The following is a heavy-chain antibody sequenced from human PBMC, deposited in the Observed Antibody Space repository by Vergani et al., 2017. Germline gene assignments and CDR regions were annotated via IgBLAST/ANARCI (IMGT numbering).Heavy chain of an antibody. CDR3: AKLPYPWDDYGDYGSGP. CDR1: GFTFSSYG. Sequence: QVQLVESGGGVVQPGRSLRLSCAASGFTFSSYGMHWVRQAPGKGLEWVAVIWYDGSNKYYADSVKGRFTISRDNSKNTLYLQMNSLRAEDTAVYYCAKLPYPWDDYGDYGSGPWGQGTLVTVSS. CDR2: IWYDGSNK. D-gene: IGHD4-17*01. V-gene: IGHV3-33*06. J-gene: IGHJ5*02.